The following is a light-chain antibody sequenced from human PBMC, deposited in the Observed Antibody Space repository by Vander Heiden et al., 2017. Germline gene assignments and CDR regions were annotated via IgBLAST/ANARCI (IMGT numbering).Light chain of an antibody. CDR3: QQDNSYSIT. Sequence: DIQMTQSPSTLSASVGDRVTITCRASQSISSWLAWYQQKPGKAPKLLIYDASSLESGVPSRFSGSGSGTEFTLTISSLQPDDFATYYCQQDNSYSITFGQGTLLEIK. V-gene: IGKV1-5*01. CDR2: DAS. CDR1: QSISSW. J-gene: IGKJ5*01.